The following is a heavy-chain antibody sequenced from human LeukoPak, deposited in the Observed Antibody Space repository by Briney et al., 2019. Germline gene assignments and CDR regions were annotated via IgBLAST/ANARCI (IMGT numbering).Heavy chain of an antibody. Sequence: GGSLRLSCAASGFTVSTYYMTWVRQAPGKGLECVSVIYSGGSTYYADSVKGRFTVYRDNSKNTLYLQMNSLRAEDTAMYYCARGLGYCTSTTCLLPFDYWGQGTLVTVSS. CDR1: GFTVSTYY. CDR3: ARGLGYCTSTTCLLPFDY. J-gene: IGHJ4*02. CDR2: IYSGGST. D-gene: IGHD2-2*01. V-gene: IGHV3-53*01.